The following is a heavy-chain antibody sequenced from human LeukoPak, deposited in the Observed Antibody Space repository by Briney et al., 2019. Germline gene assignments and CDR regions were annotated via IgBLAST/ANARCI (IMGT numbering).Heavy chain of an antibody. J-gene: IGHJ4*02. CDR3: AKPPSKFYSNYHFDY. CDR2: ISGSGGST. V-gene: IGHV3-23*01. Sequence: PGGSLRLSSAASGFTFSSYAMSWVRQAPGKGLEWVSAISGSGGSTYSADSVKGRFTISRDNSKNTLYLQMNSLRAEDTAVYYCAKPPSKFYSNYHFDYWGQGTLVTVSS. D-gene: IGHD4-11*01. CDR1: GFTFSSYA.